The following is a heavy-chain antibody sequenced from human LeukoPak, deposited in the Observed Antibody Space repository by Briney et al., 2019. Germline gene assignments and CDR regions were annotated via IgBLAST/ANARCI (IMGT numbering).Heavy chain of an antibody. J-gene: IGHJ3*02. CDR1: GFTFSSYA. CDR2: ISGSGGST. V-gene: IGHV3-23*01. Sequence: PGGSLRLSCAASGFTFSSYAMSWVRQAPGKGLEWVSAISGSGGSTYYADSVKGRFTISRDNSKNTLYLQMNSLRAEDTAVYYCGYPPWFGDLGAFDIRGQGTNVTVSS. CDR3: GYPPWFGDLGAFDI. D-gene: IGHD3-10*01.